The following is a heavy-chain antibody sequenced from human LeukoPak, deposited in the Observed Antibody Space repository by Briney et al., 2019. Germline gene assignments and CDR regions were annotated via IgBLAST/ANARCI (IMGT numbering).Heavy chain of an antibody. CDR2: IWYDGSNK. J-gene: IGHJ4*02. Sequence: GGSLRLSCAASGFTFSSYGMHWVRQAPGKGLEWVAVIWYDGSNKYYADSVKGRFTISRDNSKNTLYLQMNSLRAEDTAVYYCARDRLQGADIGPIDYWGRGTLVTVSS. CDR1: GFTFSSYG. V-gene: IGHV3-33*01. D-gene: IGHD1-26*01. CDR3: ARDRLQGADIGPIDY.